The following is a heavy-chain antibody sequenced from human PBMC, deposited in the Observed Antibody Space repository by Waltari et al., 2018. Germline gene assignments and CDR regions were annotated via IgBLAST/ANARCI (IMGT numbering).Heavy chain of an antibody. V-gene: IGHV3-13*01. J-gene: IGHJ4*02. CDR3: ARVGDTATYFDY. Sequence: EVQLVESGGGLVQPGGSLRLSCAASGFALRRYDMHWVRQATGKGLEWVSSIGTADDTYHSGSVKGRFTISRENAKNSLHLQMNALRAEDTAVYYCARVGDTATYFDYWGQGTLVTVSS. D-gene: IGHD5-18*01. CDR1: GFALRRYD. CDR2: IGTADDT.